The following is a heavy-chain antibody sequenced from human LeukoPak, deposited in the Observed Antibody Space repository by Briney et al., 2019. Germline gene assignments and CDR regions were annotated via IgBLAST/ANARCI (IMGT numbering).Heavy chain of an antibody. Sequence: ASVKVSCKVSGYTLTELSMHWVRQAPRKGLEWMGGFDPEDGETIYAQKFQGRVTMTEDTSTDTAYMELCSLRSEDTAVYYCATDKNYYGSGSATYYYYGMDVWGQGTTVTVSS. CDR3: ATDKNYYGSGSATYYYYGMDV. D-gene: IGHD3-10*01. CDR2: FDPEDGET. J-gene: IGHJ6*02. CDR1: GYTLTELS. V-gene: IGHV1-24*01.